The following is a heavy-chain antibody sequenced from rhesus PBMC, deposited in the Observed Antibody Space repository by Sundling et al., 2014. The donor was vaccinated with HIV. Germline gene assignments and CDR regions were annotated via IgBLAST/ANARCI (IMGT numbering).Heavy chain of an antibody. Sequence: QVQLQESGPGLVKPSETLSLTCAVSGGSISSGYYYWSWIRQPPGKGLEWIGYITYSGSTSYNPSLKSRVTVSKDTSKNQFSLNLSSVTAADTALYYCARSNPLYLDFDVWGPGVLVTVSS. V-gene: IGHV4-122*02. D-gene: IGHD3-3*01. CDR3: ARSNPLYLDFDV. CDR1: GGSISSGYYY. CDR2: ITYSGST. J-gene: IGHJ5-1*01.